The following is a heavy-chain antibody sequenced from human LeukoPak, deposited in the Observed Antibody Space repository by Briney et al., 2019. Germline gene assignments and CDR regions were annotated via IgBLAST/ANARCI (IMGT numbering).Heavy chain of an antibody. CDR1: GFTFSSYS. Sequence: GGSLRLSCAASGFTFSSYSVNWVRQAPGKGLEWVSSISSSSGYIHYADSVKGRFTISRDNAKNSLYLQMNTLRAEDTAVYYCARYNDYGDYVSGYWGQGTLVTVSS. V-gene: IGHV3-21*01. J-gene: IGHJ4*02. D-gene: IGHD4-17*01. CDR3: ARYNDYGDYVSGY. CDR2: ISSSSGYI.